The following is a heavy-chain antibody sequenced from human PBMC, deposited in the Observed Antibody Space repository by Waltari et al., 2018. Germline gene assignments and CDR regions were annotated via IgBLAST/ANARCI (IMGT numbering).Heavy chain of an antibody. V-gene: IGHV3-74*01. D-gene: IGHD3-10*01. CDR3: GRREGTVSMVRGIDL. Sequence: EVQLVESGGGLVKPGGSLGLPGAASGFNFGRSGWHWVRKAPGKGLGWVSRINMDGSGKGYAESVRGRVTISRDNAKNTLYLDMNSLRAEDTGLYYCGRREGTVSMVRGIDLWGQGTLVTVSS. J-gene: IGHJ4*02. CDR2: INMDGSGK. CDR1: GFNFGRSG.